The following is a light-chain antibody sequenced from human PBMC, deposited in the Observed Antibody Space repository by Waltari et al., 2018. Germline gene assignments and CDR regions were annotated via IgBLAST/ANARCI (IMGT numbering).Light chain of an antibody. Sequence: SYELTQPPSVSVSPGQTAKITCPGDALPNQFAYWFQQKPGQAPVLIIYQDTRRPSGIPERFSGSNSGTTVTLTLTGVQAEDEADYCCESADNTGAYVFGGGTKVTVL. CDR1: ALPNQF. CDR2: QDT. J-gene: IGLJ1*01. V-gene: IGLV3-25*03. CDR3: ESADNTGAYV.